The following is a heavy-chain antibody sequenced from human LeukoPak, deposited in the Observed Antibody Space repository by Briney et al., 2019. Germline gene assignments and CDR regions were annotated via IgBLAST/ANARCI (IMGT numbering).Heavy chain of an antibody. CDR2: VRYDGSNK. CDR1: GFTFSSYG. CDR3: EKDRVVLLWFGELPDY. D-gene: IGHD3-10*01. J-gene: IGHJ4*02. V-gene: IGHV3-30*02. Sequence: GGSLRLSCAASGFTFSSYGMHWVRQAPGKGLEWVAFVRYDGSNKYYADSVKGRFTISRDNSKNTLYLQMNSLRAEDTAVYYCEKDRVVLLWFGELPDYWGQGTLVTVSS.